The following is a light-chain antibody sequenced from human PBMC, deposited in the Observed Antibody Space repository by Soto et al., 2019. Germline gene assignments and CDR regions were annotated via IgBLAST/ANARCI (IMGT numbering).Light chain of an antibody. CDR2: GAS. CDR3: QEYGSSPTWT. CDR1: QSVSSSY. J-gene: IGKJ1*01. Sequence: EIVLTHSPGTLSLSPWEIAALSCRASQSVSSSYLAWYQQKPGQAPRLLIYGASSRATGIPDRFIGSGSGSDRAFIISRLEAEYVAVDYCQEYGSSPTWTFGQGTKVDIK. V-gene: IGKV3-20*01.